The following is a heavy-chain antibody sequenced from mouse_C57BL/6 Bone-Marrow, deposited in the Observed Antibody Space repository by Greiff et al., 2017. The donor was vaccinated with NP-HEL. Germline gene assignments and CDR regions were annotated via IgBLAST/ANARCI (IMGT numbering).Heavy chain of an antibody. V-gene: IGHV7-1*01. CDR1: GFTFSDFY. CDR3: ARDALIYYGNEGWYFDV. Sequence: EVQLVESGGGLVQSGRSLRLSCATSGFTFSDFYMEWVRQAPGKGLEWIAASRNKANDYTTEYSASVKGRFIVSRDTSQSILYLQMNALRAEDTAIYYCARDALIYYGNEGWYFDVWGTGTTVTVSS. D-gene: IGHD2-1*01. J-gene: IGHJ1*03. CDR2: SRNKANDYTT.